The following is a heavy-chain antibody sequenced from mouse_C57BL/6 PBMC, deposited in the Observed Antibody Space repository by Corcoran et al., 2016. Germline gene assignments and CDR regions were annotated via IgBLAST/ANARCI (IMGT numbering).Heavy chain of an antibody. V-gene: IGHV3-6*01. CDR1: GYSITSGYY. CDR2: ISYDGSN. J-gene: IGHJ3*01. CDR3: ARAPYGNPAY. Sequence: DVQLQESGPGLVKPSQSLSLTCSVTGYSITSGYYWNWIRQFPGNKLEWMGYISYDGSNNYNPSLKNRISITRDTSKNQFFLKLNSVTTEDTATYYCARAPYGNPAYWGQGTLVTVSA. D-gene: IGHD2-1*01.